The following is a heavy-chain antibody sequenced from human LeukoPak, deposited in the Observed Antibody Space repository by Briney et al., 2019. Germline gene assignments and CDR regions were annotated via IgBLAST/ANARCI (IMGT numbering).Heavy chain of an antibody. CDR3: AKMVVPAATREYFQH. Sequence: GGSLRLSCAASGFTFSTYAMNWVRQAPGKGLEWVAVISDDGRHNYYADSVKGRFTISRDNSKNTLYLQMNSLRAEDTAVYYCAKMVVPAATREYFQHWGQGTLVTVSS. J-gene: IGHJ1*01. D-gene: IGHD2-2*01. CDR2: ISDDGRHN. V-gene: IGHV3-30*04. CDR1: GFTFSTYA.